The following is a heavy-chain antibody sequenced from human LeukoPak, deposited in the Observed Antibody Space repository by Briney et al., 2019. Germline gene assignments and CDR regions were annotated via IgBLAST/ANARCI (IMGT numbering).Heavy chain of an antibody. V-gene: IGHV4-59*08. Sequence: PSETLSLTCTVSGGSISNYYWTWIRQPPGMGLEWIGYIYYTGATRYNPSLKSRVTISVDTSKNQFSLKLTSVTAADTAVYYCAKYGGSGWVIDYWGQGTLVTVSS. J-gene: IGHJ4*02. CDR1: GGSISNYY. CDR3: AKYGGSGWVIDY. D-gene: IGHD6-19*01. CDR2: IYYTGAT.